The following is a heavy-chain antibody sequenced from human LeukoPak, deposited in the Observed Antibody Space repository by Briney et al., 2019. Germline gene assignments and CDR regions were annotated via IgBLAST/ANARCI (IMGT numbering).Heavy chain of an antibody. J-gene: IGHJ6*03. D-gene: IGHD3-10*01. CDR1: GGSYSGNY. V-gene: IGHV4-34*01. CDR2: INHSGST. Sequence: KPSETLSLTCAVYGGSYSGNYWNWIRQPPGKGLEWIGEINHSGSTNYNPSLKSRVTISVDTSKNQFSLKLSSVTAADTAVYYCARHRYYYRSGSYYGAPYYMDVWGKGTTVTISS. CDR3: ARHRYYYRSGSYYGAPYYMDV.